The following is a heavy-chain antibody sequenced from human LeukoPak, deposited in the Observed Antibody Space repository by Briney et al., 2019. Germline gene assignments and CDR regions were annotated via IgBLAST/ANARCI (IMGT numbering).Heavy chain of an antibody. CDR2: IIPIFGTA. Sequence: SVKVSCKASGGTFSSYAISWVRQAPGQGLEWMGGIIPIFGTANYAQKFQGRATITADESTSTAYMELSSLRSEDTAVYYCTRPRYCNDGVCYKDYWGQGTLVAVSS. CDR1: GGTFSSYA. J-gene: IGHJ4*02. V-gene: IGHV1-69*13. D-gene: IGHD2-8*01. CDR3: TRPRYCNDGVCYKDY.